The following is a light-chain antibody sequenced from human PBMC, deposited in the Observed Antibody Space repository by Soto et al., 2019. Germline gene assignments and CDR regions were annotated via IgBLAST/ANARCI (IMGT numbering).Light chain of an antibody. J-gene: IGKJ5*01. Sequence: DFQITHSPSSLYASVEDRVTITCRAIQSISSYLNWYQQKPGKAPKLLIYAAYSLQSGVPSRFSGSGSGTDFTLTISSLRTEDFATYYCQQSYSTPITFGQGTRLEIK. CDR1: QSISSY. CDR2: AAY. CDR3: QQSYSTPIT. V-gene: IGKV1-39*01.